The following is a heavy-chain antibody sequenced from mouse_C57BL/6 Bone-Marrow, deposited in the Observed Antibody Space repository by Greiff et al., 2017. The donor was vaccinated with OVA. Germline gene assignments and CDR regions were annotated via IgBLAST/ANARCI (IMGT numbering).Heavy chain of an antibody. Sequence: EVQLQQSGAELVRPGASVKLSCTASGFNIKDYYMHWVKQRPEQGLEWIGWIDPEDGDTEYASKFQGKATITAYTSSNTAYLQLSSLTSEDTAVCYCTSEGSSPYYFDYWGQGTTLTVSS. J-gene: IGHJ2*01. V-gene: IGHV14-4*01. D-gene: IGHD1-1*01. CDR2: IDPEDGDT. CDR3: TSEGSSPYYFDY. CDR1: GFNIKDYY.